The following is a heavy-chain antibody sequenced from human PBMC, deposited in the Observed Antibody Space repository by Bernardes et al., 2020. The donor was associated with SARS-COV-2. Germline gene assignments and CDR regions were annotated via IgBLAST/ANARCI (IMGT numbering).Heavy chain of an antibody. J-gene: IGHJ4*02. Sequence: ASVKVSCKASGYTFTDYYMRWVRQAPGQGFDWMGWINPNSGGTKSAQRFQGRVTMTRDTSINTAYMELIRVTSDDTAIYYCARCNPTLGATDCLGYWGQGTLVTVSS. CDR3: ARCNPTLGATDCLGY. D-gene: IGHD1-26*01. CDR2: INPNSGGT. CDR1: GYTFTDYY. V-gene: IGHV1-2*02.